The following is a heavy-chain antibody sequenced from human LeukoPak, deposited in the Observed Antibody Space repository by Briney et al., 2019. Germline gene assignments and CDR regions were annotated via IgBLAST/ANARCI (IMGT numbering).Heavy chain of an antibody. J-gene: IGHJ4*02. Sequence: AGGSLRLSCAASGFTFSSYSMNWVRQAPGKGLGWVSSINSDSSIMYYAESVKGRFTISRDNARNSLYLQMNSLRAEDTAVYYCIRDLFDDYSLDYWGQGALVTVSS. CDR2: INSDSSIM. CDR3: IRDLFDDYSLDY. CDR1: GFTFSSYS. D-gene: IGHD3-16*01. V-gene: IGHV3-21*01.